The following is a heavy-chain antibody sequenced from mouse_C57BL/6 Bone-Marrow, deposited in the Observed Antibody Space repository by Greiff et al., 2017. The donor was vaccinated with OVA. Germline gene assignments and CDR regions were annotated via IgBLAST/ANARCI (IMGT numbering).Heavy chain of an antibody. V-gene: IGHV5-15*01. J-gene: IGHJ4*01. CDR3: ARDGL. D-gene: IGHD2-3*01. Sequence: EVQLVESGGGLVQPGGSLKLSCAASGFTFSDYGMAWVRQAPRKGPEWVAFISNLAYSIYYADTVTGRFTISRENAKNTLYLEMSSLRSEDTAMYYCARDGLWGQGTSVTVSS. CDR2: ISNLAYSI. CDR1: GFTFSDYG.